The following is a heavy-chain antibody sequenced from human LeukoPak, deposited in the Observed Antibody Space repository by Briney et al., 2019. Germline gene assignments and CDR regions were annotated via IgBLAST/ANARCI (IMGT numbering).Heavy chain of an antibody. D-gene: IGHD6-13*01. CDR1: GFIFSTFG. V-gene: IGHV3-30*03. CDR3: ARDPLSSSSFDL. CDR2: ISHDGNDK. J-gene: IGHJ4*02. Sequence: SGGSLRLSCVASGFIFSTFGMHWVRQAPGKGLEWVAFISHDGNDKYYADSVKGRFAISRDNSKNSLYLQMNSLRAEDTAVYYCARDPLSSSSFDLWGQGTLVTVFS.